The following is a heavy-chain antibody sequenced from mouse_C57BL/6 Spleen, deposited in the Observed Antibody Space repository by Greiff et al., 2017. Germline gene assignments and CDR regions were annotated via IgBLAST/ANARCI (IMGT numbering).Heavy chain of an antibody. Sequence: VQLQQSGTVLARPGASVKMSCKTSGYTFTSYWMHWVKQRPGQGLEWIGAIYPGNGDTSYNQKFKGKAKLTAVTSASTAYMELSSLTNEDSAVYYCTRRDDYDVPDYWGQGTTLTVSS. CDR1: GYTFTSYW. J-gene: IGHJ2*01. CDR3: TRRDDYDVPDY. V-gene: IGHV1-5*01. D-gene: IGHD2-4*01. CDR2: IYPGNGDT.